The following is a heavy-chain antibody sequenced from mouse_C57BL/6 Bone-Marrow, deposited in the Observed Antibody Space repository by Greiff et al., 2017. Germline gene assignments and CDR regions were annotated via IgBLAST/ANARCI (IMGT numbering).Heavy chain of an antibody. Sequence: VQLQQPGAELVRPGSSVKLSCKASGYTFTSYWMAWVKQRPGQGLEWIGNIYPSDSETHYNQKFKDKATLTVDKSSSTAYMQLSSLTSEDSAVYFCAWYGSSCHWYCDVWGTGTTVTVSS. J-gene: IGHJ1*03. CDR1: GYTFTSYW. CDR3: AWYGSSCHWYCDV. CDR2: IYPSDSET. V-gene: IGHV1-61*01. D-gene: IGHD1-1*01.